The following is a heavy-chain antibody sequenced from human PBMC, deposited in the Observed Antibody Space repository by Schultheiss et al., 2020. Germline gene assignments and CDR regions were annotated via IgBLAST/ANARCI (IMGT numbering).Heavy chain of an antibody. CDR2: FYFTGGT. CDR3: ARRIPIWFGEPPGSDNWFDP. CDR1: GVSISSYS. D-gene: IGHD3-10*01. Sequence: SETLSLTCTVSGVSISSYSWTWIRQPPGKGLEWTAYFYFTGGTNNNPSLKSRVTISVDTSKNQFSLRLSSVTAADTAVYYCARRIPIWFGEPPGSDNWFDPWGQGTLVTVSS. J-gene: IGHJ5*02. V-gene: IGHV4-59*08.